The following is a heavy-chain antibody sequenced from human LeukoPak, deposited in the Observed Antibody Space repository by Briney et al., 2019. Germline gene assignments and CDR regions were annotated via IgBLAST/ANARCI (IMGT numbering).Heavy chain of an antibody. CDR3: ARGLNYDFWSGYLNWFDP. J-gene: IGHJ5*02. D-gene: IGHD3-3*01. V-gene: IGHV4-34*01. CDR1: GGSFSGYY. CDR2: INHSGST. Sequence: SETLSLTCAVYGGSFSGYYWSWIRQPPGKGLEWIGEINHSGSTNYNPSLRSRVTISVDTSKNQFSLKLSSVTAADTAVYYCARGLNYDFWSGYLNWFDPWGQGTLVTVSS.